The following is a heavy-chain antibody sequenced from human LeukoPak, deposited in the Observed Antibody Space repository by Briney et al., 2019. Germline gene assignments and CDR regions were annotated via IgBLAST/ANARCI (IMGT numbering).Heavy chain of an antibody. V-gene: IGHV1-18*01. CDR1: GYTFTSYG. J-gene: IGHJ3*02. CDR3: ARDRDAAVYCGGDCYVAFDI. D-gene: IGHD2-21*01. CDR2: ISAYNGNT. Sequence: ASVKVSCKASGYTFTSYGISWVRQAPGQGLEWMGWISAYNGNTNYAQKLQGRVTMTTDTSTSTAYMELRSLRSDDTAVYYCARDRDAAVYCGGDCYVAFDIWGQGTIVTVSS.